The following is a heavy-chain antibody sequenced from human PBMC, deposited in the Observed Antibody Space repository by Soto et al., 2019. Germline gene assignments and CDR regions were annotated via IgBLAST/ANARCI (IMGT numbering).Heavy chain of an antibody. CDR1: GGSISSYY. Sequence: SETLCLTWTVSGGSISSYYWSWIRQPPGKGLEWIGYIYYSGSTNYNPSLKSRVTISVDTSKNQFSLKLSSVTAADTALYYCARVVASSYYYYYMDVWGKETTVTVSS. CDR2: IYYSGST. CDR3: ARVVASSYYYYYMDV. J-gene: IGHJ6*03. V-gene: IGHV4-59*01. D-gene: IGHD2-15*01.